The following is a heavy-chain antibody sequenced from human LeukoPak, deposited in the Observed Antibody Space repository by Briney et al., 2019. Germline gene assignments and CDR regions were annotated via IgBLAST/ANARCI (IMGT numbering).Heavy chain of an antibody. V-gene: IGHV4-34*01. Sequence: SETLSLTCTVSGGSISNDYWSWIRQPPGKGLEWIGEINHSGSTNYNPSLKSRVTISVDTSKNQFSLKLSSVTAADTAVYYCARGNCSSTSCYSSFWFDPWGQGTLVTVSS. CDR2: INHSGST. CDR1: GGSISNDY. J-gene: IGHJ5*02. CDR3: ARGNCSSTSCYSSFWFDP. D-gene: IGHD2-2*01.